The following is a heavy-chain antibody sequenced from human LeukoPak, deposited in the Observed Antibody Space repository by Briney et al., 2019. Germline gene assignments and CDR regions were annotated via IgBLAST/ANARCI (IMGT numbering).Heavy chain of an antibody. Sequence: PGESLRLSCEASGFAFSNHAMTWVRQAPGEGLQWVSTISDTGKTTFYRDSVRGRFTISRDISNNTLYLQMDGLRADDTAVYYCARGGAYDYGVLDAWGLGTLVTVSS. J-gene: IGHJ5*02. CDR2: ISDTGKTT. CDR1: GFAFSNHA. V-gene: IGHV3-23*01. CDR3: ARGGAYDYGVLDA. D-gene: IGHD4/OR15-4a*01.